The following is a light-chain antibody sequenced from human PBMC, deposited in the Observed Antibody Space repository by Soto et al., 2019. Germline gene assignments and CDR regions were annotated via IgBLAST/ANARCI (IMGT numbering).Light chain of an antibody. CDR3: QQYGSSPLIS. Sequence: PGESATLSCRASESVSRNLAWYQQKNGQAPRLLIYGASSRATGIPDRFSGSGSGRDFTLTISGLEPEDFAVYYCQQYGSSPLISFGQGTRLEIK. J-gene: IGKJ5*01. CDR2: GAS. CDR1: ESVSRN. V-gene: IGKV3-20*01.